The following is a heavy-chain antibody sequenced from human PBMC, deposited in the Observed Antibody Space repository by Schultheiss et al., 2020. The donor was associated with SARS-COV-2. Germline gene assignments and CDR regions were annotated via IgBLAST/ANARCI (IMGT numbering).Heavy chain of an antibody. V-gene: IGHV3-53*01. CDR1: GFTVSSNY. J-gene: IGHJ4*02. D-gene: IGHD6-19*01. Sequence: GESLKISCAASGFTVSSNYMNWVRQAPGKGLEWVSVIYSGGSTDYADSVKGRFSISRDNSKNTLYLQMNSLRADDTAVYYCARDGETAVAGAFDYWGQGTLVTVSS. CDR3: ARDGETAVAGAFDY. CDR2: IYSGGST.